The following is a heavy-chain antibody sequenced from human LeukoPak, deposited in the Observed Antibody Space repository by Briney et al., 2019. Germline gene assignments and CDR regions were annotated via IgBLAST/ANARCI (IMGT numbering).Heavy chain of an antibody. Sequence: GGSLRLSCAASGFTFSSYWMSWVRQAPGKGLEWVANIKQDGSEKYYVDSVKGRFTISRDNAKNSLYLQMSSLRAEDTAVYYCARDGGVNGYYYYYMDVWGKGTTVTVSS. CDR1: GFTFSSYW. CDR2: IKQDGSEK. J-gene: IGHJ6*03. D-gene: IGHD3-16*01. CDR3: ARDGGVNGYYYYYMDV. V-gene: IGHV3-7*01.